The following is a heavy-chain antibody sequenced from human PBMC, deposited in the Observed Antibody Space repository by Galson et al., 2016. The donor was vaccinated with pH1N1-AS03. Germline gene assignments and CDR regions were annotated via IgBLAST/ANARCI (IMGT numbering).Heavy chain of an antibody. V-gene: IGHV4-4*09. CDR2: IQTLGKT. D-gene: IGHD3-3*01. J-gene: IGHJ2*01. Sequence: SETLSLTCTVSGDSPLNYSWTWIRQPPEKDLKGIGYIQTLGKTKYNPSLKSRVTMSINTSKNHFSLPLMSLTAADTALYYCARDPPLEIGWYFDLWGRGTLVTVSS. CDR3: ARDPPLEIGWYFDL. CDR1: GDSPLNYS.